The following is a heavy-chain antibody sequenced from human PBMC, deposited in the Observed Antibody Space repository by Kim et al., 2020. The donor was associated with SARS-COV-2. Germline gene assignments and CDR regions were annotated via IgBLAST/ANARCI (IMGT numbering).Heavy chain of an antibody. V-gene: IGHV3-11*06. D-gene: IGHD2-2*01. CDR3: ARFPTYITSCYFYGMDV. J-gene: IGHJ6*02. Sequence: VKGRFTISRDNAKNSLYVQMNSRRGEDTAVYYCARFPTYITSCYFYGMDVWGQGTTVTVSS.